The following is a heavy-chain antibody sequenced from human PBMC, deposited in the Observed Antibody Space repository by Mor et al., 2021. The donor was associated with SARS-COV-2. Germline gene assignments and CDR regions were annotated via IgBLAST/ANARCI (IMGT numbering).Heavy chain of an antibody. CDR2: ISSSSSYI. Sequence: GLEWVSSISSSSSYIYYADSVKGRFTISRDNAKNSLYLQMNSLRAEDTAVYYCARLPGGYGMDVWGQGTTVTVSS. V-gene: IGHV3-21*01. J-gene: IGHJ6*02. CDR3: ARLPGGYGMDV. D-gene: IGHD3-10*01.